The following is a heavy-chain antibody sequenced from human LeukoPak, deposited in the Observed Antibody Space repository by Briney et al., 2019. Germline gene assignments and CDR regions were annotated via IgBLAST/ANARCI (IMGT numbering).Heavy chain of an antibody. CDR1: GYTFTSYG. J-gene: IGHJ4*02. CDR3: ARLILGITVTTPDY. V-gene: IGHV1-18*01. D-gene: IGHD4-11*01. Sequence: ASVKVSCKASGYTFTSYGISRVRQAPGQGLEWMGWISAYNGNTNYAQKLQGRVTMTTDTSTSTAYMELRSLRSDDTAVYYCARLILGITVTTPDYWGQGTLVTVSS. CDR2: ISAYNGNT.